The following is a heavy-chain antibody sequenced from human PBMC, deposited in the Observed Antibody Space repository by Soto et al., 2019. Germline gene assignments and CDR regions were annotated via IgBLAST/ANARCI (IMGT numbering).Heavy chain of an antibody. CDR1: GGTFSSYA. D-gene: IGHD3-22*01. V-gene: IGHV1-69*13. CDR3: ARDPYYYDSSEVSCP. CDR2: IIPIFGTA. Sequence: SVKVSCKASGGTFSSYAISWVRQAPGQGLEWMGGIIPIFGTANYAQKFQGRVTITADESTSTAYMELSSLRSEDTAVYYCARDPYYYDSSEVSCPWGQGTLVTVSS. J-gene: IGHJ5*02.